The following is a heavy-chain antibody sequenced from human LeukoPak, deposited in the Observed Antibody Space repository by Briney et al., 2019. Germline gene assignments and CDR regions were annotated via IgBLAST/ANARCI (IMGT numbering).Heavy chain of an antibody. J-gene: IGHJ6*03. CDR1: GGSISSGSYY. Sequence: PSQTLSLTCTVSGGSISSGSYYWSWIRQPAGKGLEWIGRIYTSGSTNYNPSLKSRVTISVDTSKNQFSLKLSSVTAADTAVYYCAREISRRGYSGYDSFYYYYMDVWGKGTTVTVSS. CDR3: AREISRRGYSGYDSFYYYYMDV. CDR2: IYTSGST. D-gene: IGHD5-12*01. V-gene: IGHV4-61*02.